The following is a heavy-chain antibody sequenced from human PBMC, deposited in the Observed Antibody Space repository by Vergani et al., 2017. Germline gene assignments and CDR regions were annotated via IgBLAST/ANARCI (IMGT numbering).Heavy chain of an antibody. V-gene: IGHV1-18*04. D-gene: IGHD3-22*01. CDR3: ARADYYYDSSCYHWCDY. CDR2: ISAYNGNT. Sequence: QVQLVQSGAEVKKPGASVKVSCKASGYTFTSYGISWVRQAPGQGLEWMGWISAYNGNTNYAQKLQGRVTMTTDTSTSTAYMEMRRLRSDDTAVYYCARADYYYDSSCYHWCDYWGQGTLVTVSS. J-gene: IGHJ4*02. CDR1: GYTFTSYG.